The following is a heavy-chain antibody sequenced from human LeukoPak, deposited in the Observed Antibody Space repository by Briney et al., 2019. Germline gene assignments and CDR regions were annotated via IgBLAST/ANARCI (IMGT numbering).Heavy chain of an antibody. CDR2: IRTYNGDT. D-gene: IGHD5-24*01. J-gene: IGHJ4*02. CDR1: GYAFTNYA. V-gene: IGHV1-18*01. Sequence: GASVKVSCKTSGYAFTNYAITWVRQPPGQGLEWMGWIRTYNGDTHYAPKLQGRVTMTTDTSTRTVHLDMMSLTSDDTAVYYCARALSGNYGRVFFTEFDDWGQGTLVTVSS. CDR3: ARALSGNYGRVFFTEFDD.